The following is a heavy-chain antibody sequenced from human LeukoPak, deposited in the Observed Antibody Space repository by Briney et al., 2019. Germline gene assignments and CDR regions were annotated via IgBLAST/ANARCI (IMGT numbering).Heavy chain of an antibody. Sequence: GGSLRLSCAASGFTFSNAWMNWVRQAPGKGLEWVGRIKSKTDGGTTDYAAPVKGRFTISRDDSKNTLYLQMNSLKIEDTAVYYCVSGYCSGGGCYSQVGHYWGRGTLVTVSS. J-gene: IGHJ4*02. D-gene: IGHD2-15*01. CDR2: IKSKTDGGTT. CDR1: GFTFSNAW. CDR3: VSGYCSGGGCYSQVGHY. V-gene: IGHV3-15*07.